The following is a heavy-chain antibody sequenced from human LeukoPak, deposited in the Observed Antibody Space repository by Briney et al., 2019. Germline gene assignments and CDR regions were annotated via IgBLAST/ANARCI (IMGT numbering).Heavy chain of an antibody. CDR3: ASQGYCSSTSCYDSWWFDP. V-gene: IGHV4-38-2*01. CDR1: GYSISSGYY. CDR2: IYHSGST. Sequence: PSETLSLTCAVSGYSISSGYYWGWIRQPPGKGPEWIGSIYHSGSTYYNPSLKSRVTISVDTSKNQFSLKLSSVTAADTAVYYCASQGYCSSTSCYDSWWFDPWGQGTLVTVSS. J-gene: IGHJ5*02. D-gene: IGHD2-2*01.